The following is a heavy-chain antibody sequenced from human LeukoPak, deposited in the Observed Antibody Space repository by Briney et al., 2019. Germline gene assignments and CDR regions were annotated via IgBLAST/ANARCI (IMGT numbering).Heavy chain of an antibody. CDR2: ISGDGGST. Sequence: GRSLRLSCAASGFTFDDYAMHWVRQAPGKGLEWVSLISGDGGSTYYADSVKGRFTISRDNSKNSLYLQMNSLRTEDTALYYCATQWLVRRYYFDYWGQGTLVTVSS. J-gene: IGHJ4*02. V-gene: IGHV3-43*02. CDR1: GFTFDDYA. CDR3: ATQWLVRRYYFDY. D-gene: IGHD6-19*01.